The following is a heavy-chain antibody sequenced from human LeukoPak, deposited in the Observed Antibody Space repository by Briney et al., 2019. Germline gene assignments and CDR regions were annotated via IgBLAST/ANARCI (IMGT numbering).Heavy chain of an antibody. V-gene: IGHV3-23*01. CDR2: ISGSGASK. D-gene: IGHD6-19*01. CDR3: AKGYSNGYGA. CDR1: GFTLSSYA. Sequence: GGSLRLSCVASGFTLSSYALNWVRQTPGKGLEWVAIISGSGASKYYAYAVRGHFTITRDNPRNTLQLEMNSLRADGTTVYYCAKGYSNGYGAWGQGTLVTVSS. J-gene: IGHJ5*02.